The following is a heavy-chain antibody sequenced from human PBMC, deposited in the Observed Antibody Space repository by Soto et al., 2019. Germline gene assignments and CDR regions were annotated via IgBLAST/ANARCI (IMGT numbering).Heavy chain of an antibody. D-gene: IGHD3-10*01. CDR2: MNPNSGNT. CDR3: ARGELLWFGELLR. Sequence: QVQLVQSGAEVKKPGASVKVSCKASGYTFTSYDINWVRQATGQGLEWMGWMNPNSGNTGYAQKFPGRVAMTRNTSISTAYMELTSLNSEDTAVYYCARGELLWFGELLRWGQGTLVTVSS. J-gene: IGHJ4*02. V-gene: IGHV1-8*01. CDR1: GYTFTSYD.